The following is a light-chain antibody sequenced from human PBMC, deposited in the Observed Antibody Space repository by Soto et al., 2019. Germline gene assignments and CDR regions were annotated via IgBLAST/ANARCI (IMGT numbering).Light chain of an antibody. CDR2: EVN. Sequence: QSVLTQSASVSGSPGQSITISCTGTSSDAGNYNCVPWYQQHPGKVPKLMIYEVNNRPSGVSNRFSGSRSGNTASLTISGLQAEDEADYYCSSYTDSSNYVFGTGTKVTVL. CDR3: SSYTDSSNYV. J-gene: IGLJ1*01. CDR1: SSDAGNYNC. V-gene: IGLV2-14*01.